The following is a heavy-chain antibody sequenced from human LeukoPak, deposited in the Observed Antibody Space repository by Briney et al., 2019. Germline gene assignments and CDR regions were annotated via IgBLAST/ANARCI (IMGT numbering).Heavy chain of an antibody. D-gene: IGHD3-10*01. Sequence: GGSLRLSCGASGFTFSRFAMNWVRQAPGKGLEWISYISSSGSIIYYADSMKGRFNVSRDNAKNSLYLQINSLSAEVTAVYYCARDPICYYYYMDVWGKGTSVFLSS. V-gene: IGHV3-48*01. J-gene: IGHJ6*03. CDR1: GFTFSRFA. CDR2: ISSSGSII. CDR3: ARDPICYYYYMDV.